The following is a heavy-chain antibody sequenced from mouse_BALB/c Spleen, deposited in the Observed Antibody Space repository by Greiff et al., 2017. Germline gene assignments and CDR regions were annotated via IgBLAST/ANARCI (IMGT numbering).Heavy chain of an antibody. J-gene: IGHJ4*01. CDR1: GYTFSSYW. CDR2: ILPGSGST. CDR3: ARKGYRDAMDY. V-gene: IGHV1-9*01. Sequence: VKVVESGAELMKPGASVKISCKATGYTFSSYWIEWVKQRPGHGLEWIGEILPGSGSTNYNEKFKGKATFTADTSSNTAYMQLSSLTSEDSAVYYCARKGYRDAMDYWGQGTSVTVSS. D-gene: IGHD2-14*01.